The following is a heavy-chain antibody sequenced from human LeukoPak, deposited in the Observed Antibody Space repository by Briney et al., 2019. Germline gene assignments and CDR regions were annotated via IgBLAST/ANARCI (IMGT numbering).Heavy chain of an antibody. CDR3: ARGSGTITMVRGVFYGMDV. CDR1: GGTFSSYG. V-gene: IGHV1-69*13. J-gene: IGHJ6*02. D-gene: IGHD3-10*01. Sequence: GASVKVPCKASGGTFSSYGISWVRQAPGQGLEWMGGIIPIFGTPNYAQKFQGRVTIIADESTSTAYMELSSLRSEDTAVYYCARGSGTITMVRGVFYGMDVWGQGTTVTVSS. CDR2: IIPIFGTP.